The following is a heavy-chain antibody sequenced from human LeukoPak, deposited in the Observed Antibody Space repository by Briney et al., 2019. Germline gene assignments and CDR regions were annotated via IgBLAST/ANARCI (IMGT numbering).Heavy chain of an antibody. CDR2: INPNSGGT. Sequence: ASVKVSCKAYGYTFTGHYMHWVRQAPGQGREWMGWINPNSGGTNYAQKFQGWVTMTRDTSISTAYMELSRLRSDDTAVYYCARGPRSIAARNPNYYYYMDVWGKGTTVTVSS. V-gene: IGHV1-2*04. J-gene: IGHJ6*03. CDR1: GYTFTGHY. D-gene: IGHD6-6*01. CDR3: ARGPRSIAARNPNYYYYMDV.